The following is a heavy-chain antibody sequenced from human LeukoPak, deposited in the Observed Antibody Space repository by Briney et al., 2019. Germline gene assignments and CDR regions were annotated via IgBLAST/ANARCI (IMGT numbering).Heavy chain of an antibody. D-gene: IGHD2-2*01. CDR3: ARDPSLRNWFDP. V-gene: IGHV1-18*01. CDR1: GYTFTSYG. CDR2: ISAYNGNT. Sequence: ASVTVSCTASGYTFTSYGISWVRQAPGQGLEWMGWISAYNGNTNYAQKLQGRVTMTTDTSTSTAYMELRSPRSDDTAVYYCARDPSLRNWFDPWGQGTLVTVSS. J-gene: IGHJ5*02.